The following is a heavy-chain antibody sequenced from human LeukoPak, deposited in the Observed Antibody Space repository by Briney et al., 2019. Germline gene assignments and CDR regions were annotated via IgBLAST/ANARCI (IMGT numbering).Heavy chain of an antibody. CDR2: INTNTGNP. Sequence: ASVKVSCKASGYTFTSYAMNWVRQAPGQGLEGMGWINTNTGNPTYAQGFTGRFVFSLDTSVSTAYLQISSLKAEDTAVYYCARRSGTPPGYYYYYMDVWGKGTTVTVSS. J-gene: IGHJ6*03. D-gene: IGHD6-13*01. V-gene: IGHV7-4-1*02. CDR3: ARRSGTPPGYYYYYMDV. CDR1: GYTFTSYA.